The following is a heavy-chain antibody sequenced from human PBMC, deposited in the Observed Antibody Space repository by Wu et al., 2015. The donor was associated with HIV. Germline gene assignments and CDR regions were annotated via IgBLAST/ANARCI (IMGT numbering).Heavy chain of an antibody. J-gene: IGHJ5*02. CDR2: INTYSGNT. V-gene: IGHV1-18*01. D-gene: IGHD3-16*01. CDR1: GYTFLSYG. CDR3: ARDHSNFPVVPVWNWFNP. Sequence: QVQLVQSGAEVKKPGASVKVSCKASGYTFLSYGISWLRQAPGQGLEWMGWINTYSGNTNYSQKFQGRVTMTTDTSTSTAYMELRSLRSDDTAMYYCARDHSNFPVVPVWNWFNPWGQGTLVIVSS.